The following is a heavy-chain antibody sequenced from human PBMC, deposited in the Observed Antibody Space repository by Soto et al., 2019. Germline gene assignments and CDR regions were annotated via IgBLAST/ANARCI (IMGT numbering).Heavy chain of an antibody. J-gene: IGHJ5*02. CDR3: GRAHMAVAAYNWFDP. CDR1: GYTFTSYD. CDR2: MDPNSGNT. V-gene: IGHV1-8*01. Sequence: ASVKVSCKASGYTFTSYDINWVRQATGQGLEWMGWMDPNSGNTGYAQKFQGRVTMTRNTSISTADMKLSSMSSADKAVYYCGRAHMAVAAYNWFDPWRQGTLVTVSS. D-gene: IGHD6-19*01.